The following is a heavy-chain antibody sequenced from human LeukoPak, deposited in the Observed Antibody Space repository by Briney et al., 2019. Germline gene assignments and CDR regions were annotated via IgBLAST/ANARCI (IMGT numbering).Heavy chain of an antibody. D-gene: IGHD2-15*01. CDR3: ARGSVGTPPPFDY. CDR1: GFTFSNYA. V-gene: IGHV3-30-3*01. CDR2: ISYDGSSK. J-gene: IGHJ4*02. Sequence: PGGSLRLSCAASGFTFSNYAMSWVRQAPGKGLDWVALISYDGSSKYYADSVKGRFTISRDSSTLYLQMNSLRTEDTAVYYCARGSVGTPPPFDYWGQGTLVTVSS.